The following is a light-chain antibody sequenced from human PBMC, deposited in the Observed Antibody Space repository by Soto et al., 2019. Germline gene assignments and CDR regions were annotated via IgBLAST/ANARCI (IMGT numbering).Light chain of an antibody. V-gene: IGKV3-15*01. CDR3: QQYNNWPRT. Sequence: EIVMTQSPATLSVSPGERATLFCRASQNVNTNLAWYQQRPGQAPRLLIYRASTRATGIPARFSGSGSGTEFTLTISSLQSEDFAVYYCQQYNNWPRTFGQGTKVDIK. CDR1: QNVNTN. J-gene: IGKJ1*01. CDR2: RAS.